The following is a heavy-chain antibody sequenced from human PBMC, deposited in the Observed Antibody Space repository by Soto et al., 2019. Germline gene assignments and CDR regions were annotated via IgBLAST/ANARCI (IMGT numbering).Heavy chain of an antibody. CDR2: IWYDGSNK. CDR1: GFTFSSYG. J-gene: IGHJ5*02. CDR3: AREVVPAAIYWFDP. V-gene: IGHV3-33*01. D-gene: IGHD2-2*02. Sequence: QVQLVESGGGEVQPGRSLRLSCAASGFTFSSYGMHWVRQAPGKGLEWVAVIWYDGSNKYYADSVKGRFTISRDNSKNTLYLQMNSLRAEDTAVYYCAREVVPAAIYWFDPWGQGTLVTVSS.